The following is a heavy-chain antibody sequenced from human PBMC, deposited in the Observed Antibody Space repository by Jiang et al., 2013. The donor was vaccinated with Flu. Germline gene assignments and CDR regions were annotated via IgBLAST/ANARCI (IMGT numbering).Heavy chain of an antibody. J-gene: IGHJ4*02. CDR3: AREDDYGGNFHFDY. Sequence: SGFRFSTYWMTWVRQAPGQGLEWVANINRDGSEKYYADSVKGRFTISRDNSKNTLYLQMNSLRAEDTAVYYCAREDDYGGNFHFDYWGQGTLVTVSS. D-gene: IGHD4-23*01. V-gene: IGHV3-7*04. CDR1: GFRFSTYW. CDR2: INRDGSEK.